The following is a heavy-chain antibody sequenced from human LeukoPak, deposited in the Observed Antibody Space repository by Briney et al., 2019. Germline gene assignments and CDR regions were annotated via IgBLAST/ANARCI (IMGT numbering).Heavy chain of an antibody. CDR2: ISSSSSCI. CDR1: GFTFSSYS. CDR3: ARTITIFGVVILYYFDY. D-gene: IGHD3-3*01. J-gene: IGHJ4*02. Sequence: GGSLRLSCAASGFTFSSYSMNWVRQAPGKGLEWVSSISSSSSCIYYADSVKGRFTISRDNAKNSLYLQMNSLRAEDTAVYYCARTITIFGVVILYYFDYWGQGTLVTVSS. V-gene: IGHV3-21*01.